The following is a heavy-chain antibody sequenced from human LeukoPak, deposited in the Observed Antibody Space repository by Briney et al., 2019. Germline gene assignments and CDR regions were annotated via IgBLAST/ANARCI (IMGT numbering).Heavy chain of an antibody. CDR2: ISSSGSTI. J-gene: IGHJ4*02. CDR1: GFTFSSYA. D-gene: IGHD4-17*01. Sequence: TSGGSLRLSCAASGFTFSSYAMSWIRQAPGKGLEWVSYISSSGSTIYYADSVKGRFTISRDNAKNSLYLQMNSLRAEDTAVYFCARAVTTHYFDYWGQGTLVTVSS. V-gene: IGHV3-11*01. CDR3: ARAVTTHYFDY.